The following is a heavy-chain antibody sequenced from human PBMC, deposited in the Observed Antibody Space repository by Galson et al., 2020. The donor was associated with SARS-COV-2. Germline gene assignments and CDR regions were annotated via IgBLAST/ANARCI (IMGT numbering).Heavy chain of an antibody. V-gene: IGHV4-39*01. CDR1: GGSIRTRSHY. D-gene: IGHD3-22*01. J-gene: IGHJ4*01. Sequence: SETLSLTCSVTGGSIRTRSHYCGWIRQPPGKGLEWIASVLYTGTTAYNPSLKSRVTVSVDTSENQFSLKMTSVTAADAAIYYCARRGDTGAWFYWGQGALVTVSS. CDR3: ARRGDTGAWFY. CDR2: VLYTGTT.